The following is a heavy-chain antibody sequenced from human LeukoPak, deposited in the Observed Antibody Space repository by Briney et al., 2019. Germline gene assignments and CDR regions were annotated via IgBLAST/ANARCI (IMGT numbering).Heavy chain of an antibody. CDR2: TYPGDSDT. CDR3: ARRITIFGVVNSGFDY. CDR1: GYSFTSYW. Sequence: AGESLKISCKGSGYSFTSYWIGWVRQMPGKGLEWMGITYPGDSDTRYSPSFQGQVTISADKSISTAYLQWSSLKASDTAMYYCARRITIFGVVNSGFDYWGQGTLVTVSS. J-gene: IGHJ4*02. D-gene: IGHD3-3*01. V-gene: IGHV5-51*01.